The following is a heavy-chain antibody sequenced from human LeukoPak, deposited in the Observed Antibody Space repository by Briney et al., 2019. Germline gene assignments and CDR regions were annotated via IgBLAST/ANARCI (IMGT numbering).Heavy chain of an antibody. Sequence: PGGSLRLSCAASGFTFSSYSMDWVRQAPGKGLEWVSSISSSSSYIYYADSVKGRFTISRDISKNTVYLQMNSLRAEDTAVYYCARRAGGYSHPYDYWGQGILVTVSS. CDR3: ARRAGGYSHPYDY. V-gene: IGHV3-21*04. CDR2: ISSSSSYI. CDR1: GFTFSSYS. J-gene: IGHJ4*02. D-gene: IGHD4-23*01.